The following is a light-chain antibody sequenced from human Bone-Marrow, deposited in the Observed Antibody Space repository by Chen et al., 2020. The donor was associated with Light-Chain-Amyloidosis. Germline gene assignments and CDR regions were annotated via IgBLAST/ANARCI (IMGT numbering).Light chain of an antibody. Sequence: SYELTQPPSVSVSPGQTARITCSGDDLPTKYAYWYQQKPGQAPVLVIHRDTERPSGISERFSGSSSGTTATLTISGGQAEDEADYHCQSADSSVTYEVIFGGGTNLTVL. V-gene: IGLV3-25*03. CDR1: DLPTKY. J-gene: IGLJ2*01. CDR3: QSADSSVTYEVI. CDR2: RDT.